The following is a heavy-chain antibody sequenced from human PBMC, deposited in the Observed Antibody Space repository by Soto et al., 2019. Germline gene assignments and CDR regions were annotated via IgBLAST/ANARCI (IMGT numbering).Heavy chain of an antibody. V-gene: IGHV1-18*04. CDR3: ARDSVYSGSYYNYYYGMDV. D-gene: IGHD1-26*01. CDR2: ISAYNGNT. Sequence: QVQLVQSGAEVKKPGASVKVSCKASGYTFTSYGISWVRQAPGQGLEWMGWISAYNGNTKYAQKLQGRVTMTTDTSTSTAYMELRSLRSDDTAVYYCARDSVYSGSYYNYYYGMDVWGQGTTVTVSS. CDR1: GYTFTSYG. J-gene: IGHJ6*02.